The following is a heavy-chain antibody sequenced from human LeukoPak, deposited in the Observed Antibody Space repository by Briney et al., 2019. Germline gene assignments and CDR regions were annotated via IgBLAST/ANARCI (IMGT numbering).Heavy chain of an antibody. CDR2: TYTSGST. CDR3: ARFYGGYDY. J-gene: IGHJ4*02. D-gene: IGHD4-17*01. V-gene: IGHV4-4*07. Sequence: SETLSLTCTVSGGSISSYYWSWIRQPAGQELEGIGRTYTSGSTNYNPSLTSRVTMSVDTSMNHFSLKLSSVTAADTAVYYCARFYGGYDYWGQGTLVTVSS. CDR1: GGSISSYY.